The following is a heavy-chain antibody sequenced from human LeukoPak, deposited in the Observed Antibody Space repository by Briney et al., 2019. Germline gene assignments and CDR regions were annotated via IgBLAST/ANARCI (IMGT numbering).Heavy chain of an antibody. J-gene: IGHJ4*02. CDR1: GFTFSNYW. D-gene: IGHD3-10*01. V-gene: IGHV3-74*01. CDR2: INRDGSTT. CDR3: ARDKKSGESSEIDY. Sequence: GGSLRLSCAASGFTFSNYWVHWVRQAPGKGLVWVSRINRDGSTTRYADSVKGRFTVSRDNAKNTLNLQMNSLRAEDTAVYYCARDKKSGESSEIDYWGQGTLVTVSS.